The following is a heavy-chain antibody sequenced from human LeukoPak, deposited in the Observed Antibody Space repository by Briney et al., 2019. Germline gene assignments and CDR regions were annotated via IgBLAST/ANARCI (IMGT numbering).Heavy chain of an antibody. V-gene: IGHV3-11*01. CDR3: ARDAVTMVRGVNY. CDR1: GFTFSDYY. D-gene: IGHD3-10*01. J-gene: IGHJ4*02. CDR2: ISSSGSTI. Sequence: SGGSLRLSCAASGFTFSDYYMSWIRQAPGKGLEWVPYISSSGSTIYYADSVKGRFTISRDNAKNSLYLQMNSLRAEDTAVYYCARDAVTMVRGVNYWGQGTLVTVSS.